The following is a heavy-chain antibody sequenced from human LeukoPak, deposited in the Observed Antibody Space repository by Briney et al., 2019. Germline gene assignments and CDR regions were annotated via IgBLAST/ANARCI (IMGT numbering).Heavy chain of an antibody. CDR2: FYYSEST. J-gene: IGHJ4*02. V-gene: IGHV4-59*07. CDR3: ASGQGGNYCLNYFDY. D-gene: IGHD1-26*01. Sequence: SDTLSLTCTLTGLPYNTYYLIWIHQPPGKGLEWVGHFYYSESTNYNPSLNSGVTISVDTYRNRFSQKLTSVTAEETAVYYCASGQGGNYCLNYFDYWGQGALVTVSS. CDR1: GLPYNTYY.